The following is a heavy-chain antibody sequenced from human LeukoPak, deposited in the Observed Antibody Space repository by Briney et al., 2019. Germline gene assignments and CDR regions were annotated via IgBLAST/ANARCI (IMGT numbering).Heavy chain of an antibody. D-gene: IGHD6-13*01. V-gene: IGHV3-21*01. CDR3: ARVWGQLVDF. Sequence: GGSLRLSCDASGITFSRYTMNWVRQAPGKGLEWVSSITSSSSYTYYAGSVKGRFTISRDNAKNSLYLQMNSLRAEDTAVYYCARVWGQLVDFWGQGTLLTVSS. CDR2: ITSSSSYT. CDR1: GITFSRYT. J-gene: IGHJ4*02.